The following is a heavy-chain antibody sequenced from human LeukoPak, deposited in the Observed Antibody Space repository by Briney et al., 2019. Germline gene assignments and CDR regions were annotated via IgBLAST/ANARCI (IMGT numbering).Heavy chain of an antibody. J-gene: IGHJ3*02. CDR1: GFSVSSSY. Sequence: GGSLRLSCAASGFSVSSSYMNWVRQVPGKGLEWVSIIYSGGSTYYADSVKGRFTISRDNSKNTLYLQMNSLRAEDTAVYYCARDRRDYGSGNFDIWGQGTMVTVSS. D-gene: IGHD3-10*01. CDR2: IYSGGST. V-gene: IGHV3-53*01. CDR3: ARDRRDYGSGNFDI.